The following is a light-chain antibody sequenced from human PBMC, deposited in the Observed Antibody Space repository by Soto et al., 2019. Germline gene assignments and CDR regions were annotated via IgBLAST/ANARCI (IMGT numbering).Light chain of an antibody. Sequence: DIQLTHSPSFLSASVGDRVTITCRASQGISSYLAWYQQKPRKAPEVLIFGASTLQSGVPSRFSGSGSGTEFTLTISSLQPEDFATYYCQQLMSYPITFGQGTRLEIK. J-gene: IGKJ5*01. CDR3: QQLMSYPIT. CDR2: GAS. CDR1: QGISSY. V-gene: IGKV1-9*01.